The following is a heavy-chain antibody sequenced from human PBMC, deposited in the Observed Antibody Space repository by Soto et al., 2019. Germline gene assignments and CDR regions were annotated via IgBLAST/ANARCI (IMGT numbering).Heavy chain of an antibody. CDR3: AREATMVRLYYGMDV. V-gene: IGHV3-66*01. D-gene: IGHD3-10*01. CDR1: GFTVSSNY. Sequence: GSLRLSCAASGFTVSSNYMSWVRQAPGKGLEWVSVIYSGGSTYYADSVKGRFTISRDNSKNTLYLQMNSLRAEDTAVYYCAREATMVRLYYGMDVWGQGTTVTVSS. CDR2: IYSGGST. J-gene: IGHJ6*02.